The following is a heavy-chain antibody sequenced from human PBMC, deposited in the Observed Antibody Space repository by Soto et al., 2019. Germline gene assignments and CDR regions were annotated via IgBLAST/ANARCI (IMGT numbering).Heavy chain of an antibody. CDR3: ARGEGDYVWGSYRTYNLFAP. V-gene: IGHV3-48*02. CDR2: ISSSSSTI. J-gene: IGHJ5*02. D-gene: IGHD3-16*02. CDR1: GFTFSSYS. Sequence: GSLRLSCAASGFTFSSYSMNWVRQAPGKGLEWVSYISSSSSTIYYADSVKGRFTISRDNAKNSLYLQMNSLRDEDTAVYYCARGEGDYVWGSYRTYNLFAPWGQGTQVTVSS.